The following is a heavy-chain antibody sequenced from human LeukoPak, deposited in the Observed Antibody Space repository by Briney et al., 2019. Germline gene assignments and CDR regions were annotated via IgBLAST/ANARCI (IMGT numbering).Heavy chain of an antibody. CDR1: GFTFSDHY. CDR3: AREGDKYGWDQWPDAFDI. CDR2: TRNKANSYTT. J-gene: IGHJ3*02. D-gene: IGHD2-8*02. V-gene: IGHV3-72*01. Sequence: GGPLRLSCAGSGFTFSDHYMDWVRQAPGKGLEWVGRTRNKANSYTTEYAASVKGRFTISRDDSKNSLYLQMNSLKTEDTAVYYCAREGDKYGWDQWPDAFDIWGQGTMVTVSS.